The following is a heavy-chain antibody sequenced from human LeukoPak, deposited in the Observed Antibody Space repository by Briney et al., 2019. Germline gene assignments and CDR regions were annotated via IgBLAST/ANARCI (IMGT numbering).Heavy chain of an antibody. V-gene: IGHV4-39*07. CDR1: GGSISSSSYY. D-gene: IGHD6-13*01. CDR2: IYYSGST. CDR3: ARDGGSSWSNYYYYYMDV. J-gene: IGHJ6*03. Sequence: SETLSLTCTVSGGSISSSSYYWGWIRQPPGKGLEWIGSIYYSGSTYYNPSLKSRVTMSVDTSKNQFSLKLSSVTAADTAVYYCARDGGSSWSNYYYYYMDVWGKGTTVTISS.